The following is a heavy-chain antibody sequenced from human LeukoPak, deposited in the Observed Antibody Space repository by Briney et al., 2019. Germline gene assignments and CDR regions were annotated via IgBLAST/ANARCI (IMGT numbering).Heavy chain of an antibody. CDR1: GFTFSSYW. Sequence: PGGSLRLSCAASGFTFSSYWMSWVRQAPGKGLEWVANIKQDESEIYYVGSAKGRFTISRDNAKSSLYLQMNSLRAEDTAMYYCVRVGNSGYLDFWGQGTLVTVSS. D-gene: IGHD3-22*01. CDR2: IKQDESEI. CDR3: VRVGNSGYLDF. V-gene: IGHV3-7*01. J-gene: IGHJ4*02.